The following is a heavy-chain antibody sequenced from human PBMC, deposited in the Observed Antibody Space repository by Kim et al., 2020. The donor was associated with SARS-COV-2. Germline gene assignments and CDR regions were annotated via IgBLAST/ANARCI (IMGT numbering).Heavy chain of an antibody. Sequence: GGSLRLSCAASGFTFSSYWMSWVRQAPGKGLEWVANIKQDGSEKYYVDSVKGRFTISRDNAKNSLYLQMNSLRAEDTAVYYCARDVVRGVIIVRYYGMDVWGQGTTVTVSS. CDR3: ARDVVRGVIIVRYYGMDV. CDR2: IKQDGSEK. D-gene: IGHD3-10*01. V-gene: IGHV3-7*01. CDR1: GFTFSSYW. J-gene: IGHJ6*02.